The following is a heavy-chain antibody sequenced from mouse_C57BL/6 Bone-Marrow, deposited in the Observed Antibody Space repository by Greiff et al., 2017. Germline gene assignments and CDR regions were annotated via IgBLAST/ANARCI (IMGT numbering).Heavy chain of an antibody. D-gene: IGHD1-1*01. CDR3: TTGNLLRRYFDY. V-gene: IGHV14-4*01. Sequence: EVQLVESGAELVRPGASVKLSCTASGFNIKDDYMHWVKQRPEQGLECIGWIDPENGDTEYASKFQGKATITADTSSNTAYLQLSSLTSEDTAVYYCTTGNLLRRYFDYWGQGTTPTVSS. J-gene: IGHJ2*01. CDR1: GFNIKDDY. CDR2: IDPENGDT.